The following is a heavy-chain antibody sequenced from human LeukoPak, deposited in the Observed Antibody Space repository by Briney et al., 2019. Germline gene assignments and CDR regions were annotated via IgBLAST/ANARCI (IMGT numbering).Heavy chain of an antibody. CDR1: GGSISSGSYY. Sequence: SETLSLTCTVSGGSISSGSYYWSWIRQPAGKGLEWIGRIYTSGSTNYNPSLKSRVTISVDTSKNQFSLKLSSVTAADTAVYHCARGRRRWPEVYYFDYWGQGTLVTVSS. D-gene: IGHD5-24*01. CDR3: ARGRRRWPEVYYFDY. J-gene: IGHJ4*02. V-gene: IGHV4-61*02. CDR2: IYTSGST.